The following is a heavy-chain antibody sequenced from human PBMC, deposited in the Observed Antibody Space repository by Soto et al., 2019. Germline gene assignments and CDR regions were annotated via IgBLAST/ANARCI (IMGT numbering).Heavy chain of an antibody. CDR2: IFYSGST. V-gene: IGHV4-31*03. CDR1: GASINSEGYS. Sequence: QVQLQESGPGLVKPSQTLSLTCSVSGASINSEGYSWTWIRQHPGKGLEWIGFIFYSGSTSYNPSLKSRLTISIDTSKNQFSLKLNSVTAADTAVYYCARDTRKENASTGALDLWGQGMLVTVSS. D-gene: IGHD1-1*01. CDR3: ARDTRKENASTGALDL. J-gene: IGHJ5*02.